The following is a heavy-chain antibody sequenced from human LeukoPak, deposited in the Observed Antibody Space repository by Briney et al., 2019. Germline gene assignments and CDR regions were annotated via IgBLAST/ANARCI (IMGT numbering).Heavy chain of an antibody. CDR1: GFTFSSYA. CDR2: IKQDGSEK. D-gene: IGHD3-16*01. CDR3: ARGFGRP. Sequence: GGSLRLSCAASGFTFSSYAMHWVRQAPGKGLEWVANIKQDGSEKYYVDSVKGRFTISRDNAKKSLYLQMNSLRAEDTAVYYCARGFGRPWGQGTLVTVSS. V-gene: IGHV3-7*01. J-gene: IGHJ5*02.